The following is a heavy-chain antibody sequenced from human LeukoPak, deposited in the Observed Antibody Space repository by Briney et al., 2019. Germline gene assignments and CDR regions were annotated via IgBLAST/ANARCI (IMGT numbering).Heavy chain of an antibody. J-gene: IGHJ4*02. Sequence: SQTLCLTCTVSAGSISSTCFVWGWLRQPPGHGLQWIAAIHYSGVTHYKPSLKSRVTISADTSKNQFSLKLNSVTATDTAVYYCARVRSSGEPHLDFWGQGTLVSVSS. D-gene: IGHD3-10*01. V-gene: IGHV4-39*01. CDR2: IHYSGVT. CDR3: ARVRSSGEPHLDF. CDR1: AGSISSTCFV.